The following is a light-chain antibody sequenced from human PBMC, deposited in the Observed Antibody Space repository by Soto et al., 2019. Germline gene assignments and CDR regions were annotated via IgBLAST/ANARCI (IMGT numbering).Light chain of an antibody. Sequence: DIQMTQSPSSLSASVGDRVTITCRASQSISSYLNWYQQKPGKAPKLLISAASRLQSGVPSRFSGGGSGTHFTLTISSLQPEDFATYYCHQSYSSPLYTFGQGTKLEI. CDR1: QSISSY. J-gene: IGKJ2*01. V-gene: IGKV1-39*01. CDR3: HQSYSSPLYT. CDR2: AAS.